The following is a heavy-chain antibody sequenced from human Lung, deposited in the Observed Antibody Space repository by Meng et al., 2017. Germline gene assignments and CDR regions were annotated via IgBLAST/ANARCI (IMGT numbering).Heavy chain of an antibody. D-gene: IGHD6-19*01. CDR2: IIDSGST. CDR1: GGSFSGYY. V-gene: IGHV4-34*02. J-gene: IGHJ4*02. CDR3: VRRTYSSGWYFDY. Sequence: VKLQQWGAGLLNPSETLSLTCAVYGGSFSGYYWSWIRQPPGKGLEWIGEIIDSGSTNYNPSLKSRVTISVDTSKNQFSLRVTSVTAADRAVYYCVRRTYSSGWYFDYWGQGTLVTVSS.